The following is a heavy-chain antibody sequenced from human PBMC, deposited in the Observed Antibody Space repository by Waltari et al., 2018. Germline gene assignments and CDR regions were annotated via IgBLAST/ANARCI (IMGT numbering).Heavy chain of an antibody. CDR2: INAGNGNT. CDR1: GYTFTSYA. V-gene: IGHV1-3*01. Sequence: QVQLVQSGAEVQKPGASVTDSCKAPGYTFTSYAMHCVRQAPGQRLEWMGWINAGNGNTKYSQKFQGRVTITRDTSASTAYMELSSLRSDDTAVYYCASSGSYYANHPMVYWGQGTLVTVSS. CDR3: ASSGSYYANHPMVY. D-gene: IGHD3-10*01. J-gene: IGHJ4*02.